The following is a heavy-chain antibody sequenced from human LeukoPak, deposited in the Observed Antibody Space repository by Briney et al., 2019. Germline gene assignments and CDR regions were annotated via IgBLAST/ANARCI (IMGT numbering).Heavy chain of an antibody. CDR3: ARDLGIGRFDP. CDR2: ISAYNGNT. V-gene: IGHV1-18*01. Sequence: ASVKVSCKASGYTFTSYGISWVRQAPGQGLEWMGWISAYNGNTDYAQKLQGRVTLTTDTSTSTAYMEPRSLRSDDTAVYYCARDLGIGRFDPWGQGTLVTVSS. J-gene: IGHJ5*02. CDR1: GYTFTSYG. D-gene: IGHD1-14*01.